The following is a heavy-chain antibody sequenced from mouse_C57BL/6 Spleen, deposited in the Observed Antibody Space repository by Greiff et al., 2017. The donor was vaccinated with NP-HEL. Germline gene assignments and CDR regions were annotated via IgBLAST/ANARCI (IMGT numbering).Heavy chain of an antibody. CDR3: TRRGNPVAY. CDR1: GFTFSDAW. CDR2: IRNKANNNAT. D-gene: IGHD2-1*01. V-gene: IGHV6-6*01. J-gene: IGHJ3*01. Sequence: EVKLVESGGGLVQPGGSMKLSCAASGFTFSDAWMDWVRQSPEKGLEWVAEIRNKANNNATYYAESVKGRFTISRDDSKSSVYLQMNSLGAEDTGIYYCTRRGNPVAYWGQGTLVTVAA.